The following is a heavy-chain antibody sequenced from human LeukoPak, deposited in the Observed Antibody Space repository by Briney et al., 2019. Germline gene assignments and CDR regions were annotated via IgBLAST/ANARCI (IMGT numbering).Heavy chain of an antibody. J-gene: IGHJ4*02. CDR2: INPNSGGT. Sequence: ASVKVSCKASGYTFTGYYMHWVRQAPGQGLEWMGWINPNSGGTNYAQKFQGWVTMTRDTSISTAYMELSRLRSDDTAVYYCARAQTRATVIALDYWGQGTLVTVSS. CDR3: ARAQTRATVIALDY. V-gene: IGHV1-2*04. D-gene: IGHD3-22*01. CDR1: GYTFTGYY.